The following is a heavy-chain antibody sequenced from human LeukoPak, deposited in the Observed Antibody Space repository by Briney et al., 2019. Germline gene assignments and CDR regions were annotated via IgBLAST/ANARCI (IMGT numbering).Heavy chain of an antibody. CDR1: GFTFSSYA. V-gene: IGHV3-74*01. CDR2: INSDGSST. J-gene: IGHJ6*02. Sequence: GGSLRLSCAASGFTFSSYAMHWVRQAPGKGLVWVSRINSDGSSTTYADSVKGRFTISRDNAKNKLYLQMNSLRGEDTAVYYCARGVGGHYYGMDVWGQGTTVTVSS. CDR3: ARGVGGHYYGMDV. D-gene: IGHD1-26*01.